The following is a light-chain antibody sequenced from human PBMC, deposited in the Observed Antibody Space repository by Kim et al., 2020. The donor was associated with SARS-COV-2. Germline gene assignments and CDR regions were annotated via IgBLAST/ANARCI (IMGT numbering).Light chain of an antibody. J-gene: IGLJ2*01. Sequence: GQSITISCTGTSSDICAYNYVSWFQQHPGKAPKVMIYGVNNRPSGISSRFSGSKSGNTASLTISGLQTDDEADYYCSSYTTTNTVVFGGGTKVTVL. V-gene: IGLV2-14*03. CDR2: GVN. CDR3: SSYTTTNTVV. CDR1: SSDICAYNY.